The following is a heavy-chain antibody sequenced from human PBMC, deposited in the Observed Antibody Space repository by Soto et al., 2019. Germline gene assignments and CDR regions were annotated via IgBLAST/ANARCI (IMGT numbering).Heavy chain of an antibody. CDR1: GFTFSDYY. CDR2: ISSSGSNT. J-gene: IGHJ3*02. CDR3: AKGSWDDAFDI. Sequence: GGSLRLSCAASGFTFSDYYMSWIRQAPGKGLEWLSYISSSGSNTYYADSVKGRFTISRDNAKNSLYLQMNSLRAEDTAVYYCAKGSWDDAFDIWGQGTMVTVSS. D-gene: IGHD6-13*01. V-gene: IGHV3-11*01.